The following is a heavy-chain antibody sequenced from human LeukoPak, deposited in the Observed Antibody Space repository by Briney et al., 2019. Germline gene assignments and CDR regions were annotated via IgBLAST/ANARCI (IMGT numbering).Heavy chain of an antibody. CDR2: IYTSGST. D-gene: IGHD4-23*01. V-gene: IGHV4-61*02. CDR3: ARMMVVTPYYYYYMDV. Sequence: SQTLSLTCTVSGGSISSGSYYWSWIRQPAGKGLEWLGRIYTSGSTNYNPSLKSRVTISVDTSKNQFSLKLSSVTAADTAVYYCARMMVVTPYYYYYMDVWGKGTTVTVSS. CDR1: GGSISSGSYY. J-gene: IGHJ6*03.